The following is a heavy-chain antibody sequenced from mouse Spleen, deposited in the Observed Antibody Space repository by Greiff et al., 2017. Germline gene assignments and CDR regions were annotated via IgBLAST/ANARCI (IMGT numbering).Heavy chain of an antibody. D-gene: IGHD1-1*01. CDR3: ARELLRSPDY. J-gene: IGHJ2*01. CDR2: ISSGSSTI. CDR1: GFTFSSFG. Sequence: EVMLVESGGGLVQPGGSWKLSCAASGFTFSSFGMHWVRQAPEKGLEWVAYISSGSSTIYYADTVKGRFTISRDNPKNTLFLQMTSLRSEDTAMYYCARELLRSPDYWGQGTTLTVSS. V-gene: IGHV5-17*02.